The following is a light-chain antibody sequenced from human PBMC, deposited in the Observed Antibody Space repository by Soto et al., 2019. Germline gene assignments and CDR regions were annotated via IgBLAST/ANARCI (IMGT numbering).Light chain of an antibody. Sequence: EIVLTQSPATPSLSPGERATLSCRASESVGRFVSWYQQEPGQAPRLLIYGASSRATGIPDRFSGSGSGTDFTLTISRLEPEDFAVYYCQQYGSSPITFGQGTRLEIK. CDR2: GAS. CDR3: QQYGSSPIT. V-gene: IGKV3-20*01. J-gene: IGKJ5*01. CDR1: ESVGRF.